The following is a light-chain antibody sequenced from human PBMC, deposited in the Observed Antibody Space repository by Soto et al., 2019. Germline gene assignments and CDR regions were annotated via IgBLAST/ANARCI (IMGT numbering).Light chain of an antibody. Sequence: QSVLTQPPSASGTPGQSVTISCSGSSSNIGSHPVNWYQQLPGTAPKLLMYNNNQRPSGDPDRFFGSKSGTSASLAITGLQSDDEADYYCAAWDDSLNGPPPVLFGGGTQLTAL. V-gene: IGLV1-44*01. CDR3: AAWDDSLNGPPPVL. CDR1: SSNIGSHP. CDR2: NNN. J-gene: IGLJ2*01.